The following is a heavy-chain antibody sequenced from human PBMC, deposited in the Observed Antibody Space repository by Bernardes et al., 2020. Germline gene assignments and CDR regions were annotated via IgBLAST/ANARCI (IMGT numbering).Heavy chain of an antibody. Sequence: GGSLRLSCAASGFTFSSYAMSWVRQAPGKGLEWVSAISGSGGSTYYADSVKGRFTISRDNSKNTLYLQMNSLRAEDTAVYYCAKDVPLPAPAMITFGGVIVNGYWGQGTLVTVSS. CDR2: ISGSGGST. CDR3: AKDVPLPAPAMITFGGVIVNGY. V-gene: IGHV3-23*01. CDR1: GFTFSSYA. D-gene: IGHD3-16*02. J-gene: IGHJ4*02.